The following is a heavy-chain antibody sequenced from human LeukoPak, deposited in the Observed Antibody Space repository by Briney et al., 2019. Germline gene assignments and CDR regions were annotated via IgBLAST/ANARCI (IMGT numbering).Heavy chain of an antibody. Sequence: PSETLSLTCTVSGGSISSYYWSWIRQPPGKGLEWIGYIYYSGSTNYNPSLKSRVTISVDTSKNQFSLKLSSVTAADTAVYYCARDRSADYYGSGSYEWGQGTLVTVSS. J-gene: IGHJ4*02. D-gene: IGHD3-10*01. CDR3: ARDRSADYYGSGSYE. CDR2: IYYSGST. V-gene: IGHV4-59*01. CDR1: GGSISSYY.